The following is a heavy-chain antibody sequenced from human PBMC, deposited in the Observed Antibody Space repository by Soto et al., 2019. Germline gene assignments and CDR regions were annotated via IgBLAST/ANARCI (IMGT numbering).Heavy chain of an antibody. D-gene: IGHD2-2*01. CDR1: DGSISSGGDY. J-gene: IGHJ5*02. CDR3: ARGTPVPAAIVA. V-gene: IGHV4-31*03. CDR2: IYYSGST. Sequence: PSVPLSLHCTVSDGSISSGGDYWNWIRQHPGKGLEWIGYIYYSGSTYYNPSLKSRVTISVDTSKNQFSLKLSSVTAADTAVYYCARGTPVPAAIVAWGQGTLVTVSS.